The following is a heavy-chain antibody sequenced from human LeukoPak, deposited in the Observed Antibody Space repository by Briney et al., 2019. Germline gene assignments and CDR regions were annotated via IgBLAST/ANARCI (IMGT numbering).Heavy chain of an antibody. CDR1: GGTFSSYG. D-gene: IGHD3-9*01. CDR3: ARAPGDYDILTGYYYPRFPLDY. Sequence: GASVKVSCKASGGTFSSYGISWVRQAPGQGLEWMGWISAYNGNTNYAQKLQGRVTMTTDTSTSTAYMELRSLRSDDTAVYYCARAPGDYDILTGYYYPRFPLDYWGQGTLVTVSS. CDR2: ISAYNGNT. V-gene: IGHV1-18*01. J-gene: IGHJ4*02.